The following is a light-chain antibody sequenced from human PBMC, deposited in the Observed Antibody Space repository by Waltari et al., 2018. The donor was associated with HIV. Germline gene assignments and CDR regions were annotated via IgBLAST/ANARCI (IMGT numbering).Light chain of an antibody. CDR2: SNN. V-gene: IGLV1-44*01. Sequence: QSVLTQPPSASGTPGQRVTISCSGSSSNIGSNYVTWYQHLPGTAPKVLMYSNNQRPSGVPERFSGSKSGTSASLAISGLQSEDEADYYCAAWDDSLNGPLFGGGTKLTVL. CDR1: SSNIGSNY. CDR3: AAWDDSLNGPL. J-gene: IGLJ3*02.